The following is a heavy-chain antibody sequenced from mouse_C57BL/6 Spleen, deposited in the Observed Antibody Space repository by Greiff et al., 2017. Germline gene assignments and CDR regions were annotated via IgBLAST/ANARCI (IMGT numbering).Heavy chain of an antibody. V-gene: IGHV1-7*01. CDR1: GYTFTSYW. Sequence: VQLQQSGAELAKPGASVKLSCKASGYTFTSYWMHWVKQRPGQGLEWIGYINPSSGYTKYNQKFKDKATLTADKSSSTAYMQLSSLTYEDSAVYYCARGRNDYDAGAWFAYWGQGTLVTVSA. D-gene: IGHD2-4*01. CDR3: ARGRNDYDAGAWFAY. CDR2: INPSSGYT. J-gene: IGHJ3*01.